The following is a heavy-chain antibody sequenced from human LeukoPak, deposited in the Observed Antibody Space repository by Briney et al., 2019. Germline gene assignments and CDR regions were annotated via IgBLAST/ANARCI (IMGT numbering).Heavy chain of an antibody. CDR2: ISWNSGSI. J-gene: IGHJ4*02. Sequence: PGGSLRLSCAASGFTFDDYAMHWVRQAPGKGLEWVSGISWNSGSIGYADSVKGRFTISRDNAMNSLYLQMNSLRAEDTALYYCAKGAYGIAVAGTLDYWGQGTLVTVSS. V-gene: IGHV3-9*01. CDR1: GFTFDDYA. D-gene: IGHD6-19*01. CDR3: AKGAYGIAVAGTLDY.